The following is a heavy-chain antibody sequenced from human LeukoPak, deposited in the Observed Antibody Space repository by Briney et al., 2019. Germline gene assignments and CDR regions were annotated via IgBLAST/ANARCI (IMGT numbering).Heavy chain of an antibody. V-gene: IGHV4-30-2*01. Sequence: PLSLTCALSGDSLSSGVYSCGWIRQPRGGGLEWLGYMYHSGSTYYNLSLKCRVAISLDRTKNQFFLKLSTVTAEDTAEYYCARGSPSGRYYGIWGQRTMPTVSS. CDR3: ARGSPSGRYYGI. CDR1: GDSLSSGVYS. D-gene: IGHD1-26*01. CDR2: MYHSGST. J-gene: IGHJ3*02.